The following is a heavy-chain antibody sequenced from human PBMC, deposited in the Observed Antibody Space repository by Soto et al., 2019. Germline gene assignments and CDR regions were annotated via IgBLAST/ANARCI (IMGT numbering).Heavy chain of an antibody. CDR2: ITDSGST. J-gene: IGHJ4*02. CDR1: GGSFSGHY. V-gene: IGHV4-34*01. Sequence: QVQLQQWGAGLLKPSETLSLRCAVYGGSFSGHYWTWIRQPPGRGLEWIGEITDSGSTKYSPSLKSRVTISVDTSKNQVSLKLNSVVAADTAVYFCARGGAVSSGWYDGHWGLGTLVTVSA. CDR3: ARGGAVSSGWYDGH. D-gene: IGHD6-19*01.